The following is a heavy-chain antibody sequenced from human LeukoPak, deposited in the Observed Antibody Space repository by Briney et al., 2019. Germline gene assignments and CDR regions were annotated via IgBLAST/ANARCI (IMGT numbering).Heavy chain of an antibody. CDR3: ARRRSSGYLDY. CDR1: GFTFSSYS. V-gene: IGHV3-21*01. CDR2: ISSSSSYI. D-gene: IGHD3-22*01. J-gene: IGHJ4*02. Sequence: PGGALRLSCAASGFTFSSYSMNWVRQAPGEGLEGVSSISSSSSYIYYADSVKGRFTISRDNAKNSLYLQMNSLRAEDTAVYYCARRRSSGYLDYWGQGTLVTVSS.